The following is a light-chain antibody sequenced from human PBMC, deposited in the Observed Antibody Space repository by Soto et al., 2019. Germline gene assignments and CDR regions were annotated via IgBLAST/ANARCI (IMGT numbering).Light chain of an antibody. CDR1: QSVNSN. J-gene: IGKJ2*01. CDR2: GAS. V-gene: IGKV3-15*01. Sequence: EILMTQSPATPSVSPGERATLSCRASQSVNSNLAWYQQRPGQAPRLLIYGASSRATGIPARFSGSGSGTDFTLTISSLQSEDFAVYYCQQYNNWPPLYTFGQGTKLEIK. CDR3: QQYNNWPPLYT.